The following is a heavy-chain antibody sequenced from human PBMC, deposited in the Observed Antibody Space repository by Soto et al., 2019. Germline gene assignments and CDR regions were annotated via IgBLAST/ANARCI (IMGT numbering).Heavy chain of an antibody. CDR1: GGSISSSSFY. J-gene: IGHJ2*01. Sequence: QLQLQESGPGLVKPSETLSLTCTVSGGSISSSSFYWGWIRQTPEKAPEWIGNIYYSGTTYYNPSCNSRVPIFVDTSKIQLSLNVYSVTAADTAVYYCARVTGSSSWYFDLWGRGTLGTVS. CDR2: IYYSGTT. CDR3: ARVTGSSSWYFDL. D-gene: IGHD6-13*01. V-gene: IGHV4-39*01.